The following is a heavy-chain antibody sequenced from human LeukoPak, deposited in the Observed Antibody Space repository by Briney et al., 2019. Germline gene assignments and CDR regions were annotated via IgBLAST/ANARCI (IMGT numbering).Heavy chain of an antibody. D-gene: IGHD3-3*01. J-gene: IGHJ6*02. V-gene: IGHV1-69*04. Sequence: SVKVSCKASGGTFSSYTISWVRQAPGQGLEWMGRITPILGIANYAQKFQGRVTITADKSTSTAYMELSSLRSEDTAVYYCARDFWSGYYYYYGMDVWGQGTTVTVSS. CDR3: ARDFWSGYYYYYGMDV. CDR1: GGTFSSYT. CDR2: ITPILGIA.